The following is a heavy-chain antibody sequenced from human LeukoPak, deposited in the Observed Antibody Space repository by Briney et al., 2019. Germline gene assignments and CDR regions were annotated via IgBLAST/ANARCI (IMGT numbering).Heavy chain of an antibody. J-gene: IGHJ6*02. Sequence: PGGSLRLSCAASGFTVSSNYMSWVRQAPGKGLEWVSAIYSGGSTYYADSVKGRFTISRDNSKNTLYLQMNSLRAEDTAVYYCARYCSGGSCYRGMDVWGQGTTVTVSS. CDR3: ARYCSGGSCYRGMDV. D-gene: IGHD2-15*01. CDR1: GFTVSSNY. CDR2: IYSGGST. V-gene: IGHV3-53*01.